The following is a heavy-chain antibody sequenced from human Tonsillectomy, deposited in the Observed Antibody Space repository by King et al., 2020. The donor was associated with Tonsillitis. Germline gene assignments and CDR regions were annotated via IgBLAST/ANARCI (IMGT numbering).Heavy chain of an antibody. V-gene: IGHV3-30*18. CDR1: GFTFSNYG. CDR2: ISYGGSNK. CDR3: AKHSDYPFEY. Sequence: VQLVESGGGVVQPGRSLRLSCAASGFTFSNYGMHWVRQAPGKGLEWVAVISYGGSNKYYADSVKGRFTISRDNSKNTLYLQMNSLRAEDTAVYYCAKHSDYPFEYWGQGTLVTVSS. J-gene: IGHJ4*02. D-gene: IGHD4/OR15-4a*01.